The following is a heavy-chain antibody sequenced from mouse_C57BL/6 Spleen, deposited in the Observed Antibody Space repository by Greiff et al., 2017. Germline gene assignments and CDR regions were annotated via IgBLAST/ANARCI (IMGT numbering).Heavy chain of an antibody. CDR2: IYPGDGDT. D-gene: IGHD1-1*01. CDR3: AREDYGSSFAY. Sequence: QVQLQQSGPELVKPGASVKISCKASGYAFSSSWMHWVKQRPGKGLEWIGRIYPGDGDTNYNGKFKGKATLTADKSSSTAYMQLSSLTSEDSAVYFCAREDYGSSFAYWGQGTLVTVSA. J-gene: IGHJ3*01. V-gene: IGHV1-82*01. CDR1: GYAFSSSW.